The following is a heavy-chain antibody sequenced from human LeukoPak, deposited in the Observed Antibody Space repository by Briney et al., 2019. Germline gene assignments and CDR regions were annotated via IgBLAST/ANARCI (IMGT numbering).Heavy chain of an antibody. CDR2: ISPSTYI. V-gene: IGHV3-21*01. CDR3: ARDPPYCSSSTCYIDN. D-gene: IGHD2-2*01. J-gene: IGHJ4*02. Sequence: GGSLRLSCAASGFTFSSYAMSWVRQAPGKGLEWVSSISPSTYIYYADSVKGRFTIPRDNAKNSLFLQMSSLRAEDTAVYYCARDPPYCSSSTCYIDNWGQGTLVTVSS. CDR1: GFTFSSYA.